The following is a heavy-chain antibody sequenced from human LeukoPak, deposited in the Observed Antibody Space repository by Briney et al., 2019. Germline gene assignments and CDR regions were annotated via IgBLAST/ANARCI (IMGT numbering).Heavy chain of an antibody. D-gene: IGHD2-8*01. CDR2: ISAYNGNT. Sequence: ASVKVSCKASGYTFTSYGISWVRQAPGQGLEWMGWISAYNGNTNYAQKLQGRVTMATDTSTSTAYMELRSLRSDDTAVYYCARDLGYCTNGVCHTRFDYWGQGTLVAVSS. V-gene: IGHV1-18*01. CDR1: GYTFTSYG. CDR3: ARDLGYCTNGVCHTRFDY. J-gene: IGHJ4*02.